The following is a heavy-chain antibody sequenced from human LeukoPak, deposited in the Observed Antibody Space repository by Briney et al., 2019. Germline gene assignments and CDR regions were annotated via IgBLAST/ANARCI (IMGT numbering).Heavy chain of an antibody. V-gene: IGHV3-7*01. CDR3: ASSYLKH. Sequence: GGSLRLSCVASGFAFSTNWMNWVRQAPGEGLEWVANIGQGGSHVNYADSVKGRFSISRDNARNSLFLQLNNLRAEDTAVYYCASSYLKHWGQGTLDTVSS. CDR2: IGQGGSHV. J-gene: IGHJ1*01. CDR1: GFAFSTNW.